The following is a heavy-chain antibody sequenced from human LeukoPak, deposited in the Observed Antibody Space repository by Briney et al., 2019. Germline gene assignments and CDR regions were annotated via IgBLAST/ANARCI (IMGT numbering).Heavy chain of an antibody. CDR2: TYYRSKWYN. V-gene: IGHV6-1*01. J-gene: IGHJ4*02. D-gene: IGHD6-19*01. CDR3: ASGQWLGRSLDY. Sequence: SQTLSLTCAISGDSVSSNSATWNWVRQSPSRGLEWLGRTYYRSKWYNDYAVSVKSRITINPDTSKNQFSLQLNSVTPEDTAVYYCASGQWLGRSLDYWGQGTLVTVSS. CDR1: GDSVSSNSAT.